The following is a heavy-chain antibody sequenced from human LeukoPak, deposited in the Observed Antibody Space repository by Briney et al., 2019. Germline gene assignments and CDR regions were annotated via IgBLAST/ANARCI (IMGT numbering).Heavy chain of an antibody. Sequence: ASVKVSCKASGYTFTSYGISWVRQAPGQGLEWMGWIIAFNGNTNYAQKLQGRVTMTTDTSTSTAYIELRSLRSDDTAVYYCARDHCSSIRCPLNWVGPWGQGTLVTVSS. CDR1: GYTFTSYG. V-gene: IGHV1-18*01. J-gene: IGHJ5*02. CDR2: IIAFNGNT. D-gene: IGHD2-2*01. CDR3: ARDHCSSIRCPLNWVGP.